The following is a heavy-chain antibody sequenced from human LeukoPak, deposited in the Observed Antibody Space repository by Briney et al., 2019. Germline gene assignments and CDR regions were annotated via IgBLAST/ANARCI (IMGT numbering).Heavy chain of an antibody. CDR1: GFTFSSYG. CDR2: ISYDGCNK. D-gene: IGHD6-6*01. J-gene: IGHJ4*02. V-gene: IGHV3-30*18. Sequence: GGSLRLSCAASGFTFSSYGMHWVRQAPGKGLEWVAVISYDGCNKYYADSVKGRFTISRDNSKNTLYLQMNSLRAEDTAVYYCAKSPGKARSSIDYWGQGTLVTVSS. CDR3: AKSPGKARSSIDY.